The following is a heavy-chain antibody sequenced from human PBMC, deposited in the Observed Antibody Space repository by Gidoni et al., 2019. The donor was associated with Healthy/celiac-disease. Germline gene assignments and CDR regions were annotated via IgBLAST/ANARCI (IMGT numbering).Heavy chain of an antibody. D-gene: IGHD2-15*01. V-gene: IGHV1-69*01. Sequence: QVHLVQSGAAVKMPGSSLKVSCQSSGGTFGSSALSWVRQAPGQGLEWMGGIIPICGTANYAQKFQGRVTITADESTSTAYMELSSLRSEDTAVDYCHFSQYGSGGSCDPYYFDYWGQGTLVTVSS. CDR2: IIPICGTA. CDR3: HFSQYGSGGSCDPYYFDY. CDR1: GGTFGSSA. J-gene: IGHJ4*02.